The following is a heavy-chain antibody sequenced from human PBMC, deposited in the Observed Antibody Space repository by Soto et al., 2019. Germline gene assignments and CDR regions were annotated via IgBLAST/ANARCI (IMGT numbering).Heavy chain of an antibody. Sequence: ASVKVSCKASGYTFTGYYMHWVRQAPGQGLEWMGWINPNSGGTNYAQKFQGWVTMTRDTSISTAYMELSRLRSDDTAVYYCARDATSYYDFWSGYSPGNWFDPWG. CDR2: INPNSGGT. D-gene: IGHD3-3*01. J-gene: IGHJ5*02. V-gene: IGHV1-2*04. CDR1: GYTFTGYY. CDR3: ARDATSYYDFWSGYSPGNWFDP.